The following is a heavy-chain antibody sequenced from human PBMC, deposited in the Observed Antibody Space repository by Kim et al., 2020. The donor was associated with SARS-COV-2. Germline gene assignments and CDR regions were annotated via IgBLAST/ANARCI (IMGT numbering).Heavy chain of an antibody. J-gene: IGHJ6*02. CDR3: ARDRATWVYYYYYGMDV. Sequence: SETLSLTCAVYGGSFSGYYWSWIRQPPGKGLEWIGEINHSGSTNYNPSLKSRVTISVDTSKNQFSLKLSSVTAADTAVYYCARDRATWVYYYYYGMDVWGQGTTVTVSS. D-gene: IGHD5-12*01. CDR2: INHSGST. CDR1: GGSFSGYY. V-gene: IGHV4-34*01.